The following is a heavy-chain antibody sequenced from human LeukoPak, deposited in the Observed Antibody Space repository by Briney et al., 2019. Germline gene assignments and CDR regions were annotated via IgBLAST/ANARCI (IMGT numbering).Heavy chain of an antibody. V-gene: IGHV3-7*01. CDR2: IKQDGSEK. J-gene: IGHJ6*03. CDR3: ARDRRRSADYYYMDV. CDR1: GFIFSSYW. Sequence: PGGSLRLSCAASGFIFSSYWMSWVRQAPGKGLEWVANIKQDGSEKYYVDSVKGRFTISRDNAKNSLYLQMNSLRAEDTAVYYCARDRRRSADYYYMDVWGKGTTVTVSS.